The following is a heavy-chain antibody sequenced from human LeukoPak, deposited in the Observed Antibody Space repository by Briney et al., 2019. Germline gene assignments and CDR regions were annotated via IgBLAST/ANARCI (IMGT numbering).Heavy chain of an antibody. CDR1: GFTFSSYG. Sequence: GGSLRLSCAASGFTFSSYGMSWVRQAPGKGLEWVSVISGSGGSTYYADSVKGRFTISRDNSKNTLYLQMNSLRADDTAMYYCARSEQWLAWNYWGQGTLVTVSS. CDR2: ISGSGGST. J-gene: IGHJ4*02. V-gene: IGHV3-23*01. CDR3: ARSEQWLAWNY. D-gene: IGHD6-19*01.